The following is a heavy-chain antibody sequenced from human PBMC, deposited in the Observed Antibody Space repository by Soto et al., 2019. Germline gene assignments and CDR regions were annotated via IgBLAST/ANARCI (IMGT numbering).Heavy chain of an antibody. V-gene: IGHV4-31*03. CDR3: ARALVATIPYFDY. J-gene: IGHJ4*02. CDR2: IYYGGST. CDR1: GGSISSGGYY. D-gene: IGHD5-12*01. Sequence: QVQLQESGPGLVKPSQTLSLTCTVSGGSISSGGYYWSWIRQHPGKGLEWIGYIYYGGSTYYNPPPKSRVTISVDTSKNQFSLKLSSVTAADTAVYYCARALVATIPYFDYWGQGTLVTVSS.